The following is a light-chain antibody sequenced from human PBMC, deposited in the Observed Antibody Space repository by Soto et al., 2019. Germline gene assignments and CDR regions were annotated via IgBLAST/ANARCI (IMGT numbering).Light chain of an antibody. CDR2: EVI. V-gene: IGLV2-14*01. CDR1: EVGAHRF. CDR3: STYTSASTS. J-gene: IGLJ2*01. Sequence: QSVLTQPASVSGSPGQSITISCTGTEVGAHRFVSWYQQVPGTAPKLLIYEVIKRPSGISPRFSGSKAGNTASLTISGLQADDEADDCCSTYTSASTSFGGGTKLTVL.